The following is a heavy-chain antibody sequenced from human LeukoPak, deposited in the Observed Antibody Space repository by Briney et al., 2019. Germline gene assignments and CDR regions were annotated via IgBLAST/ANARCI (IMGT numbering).Heavy chain of an antibody. V-gene: IGHV3-23*01. J-gene: IGHJ4*02. D-gene: IGHD2-2*01. Sequence: GGSLRLSCAASGFTFSSYAMSWVRQAPGKGLEWVSAISGSGGSTYYADPVKGRFTISRDNSKNTLYLQMNSLRAEDTAVYYCASYCSSTSCSLGWGQGTLVTVSS. CDR2: ISGSGGST. CDR3: ASYCSSTSCSLG. CDR1: GFTFSSYA.